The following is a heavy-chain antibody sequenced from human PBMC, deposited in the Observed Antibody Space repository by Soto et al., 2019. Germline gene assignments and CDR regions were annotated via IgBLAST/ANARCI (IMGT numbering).Heavy chain of an antibody. V-gene: IGHV4-39*01. CDR2: VSYSGST. J-gene: IGHJ4*02. CDR1: GGSISNSSYL. D-gene: IGHD6-19*01. Sequence: QLQLQESGPRLVKPSETLSLSCTVSGGSISNSSYLWGWIRQPPGKGLQWIGSVSYSGSTYYNPSVKSRVTISAHTSKTQSSLRLISVTAADTAVFYCSRIAVSGPITGFDYWGQGALVTVSS. CDR3: SRIAVSGPITGFDY.